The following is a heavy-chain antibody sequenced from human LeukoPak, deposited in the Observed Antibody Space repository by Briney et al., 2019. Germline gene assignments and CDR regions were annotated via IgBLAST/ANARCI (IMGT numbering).Heavy chain of an antibody. CDR1: GGSISSYY. D-gene: IGHD3-9*01. CDR3: ARCLSGPTYYYYYMDV. Sequence: ASETLSLTCSVSGGSISSYYWNWIRQPAGKGLEWIGRIYASASTNYSPSLRSRVTMSVDESENQLSLRLSSATAADTAIYYCARCLSGPTYYYYYMDVWGKGTTVTVSS. V-gene: IGHV4-4*07. J-gene: IGHJ6*03. CDR2: IYASAST.